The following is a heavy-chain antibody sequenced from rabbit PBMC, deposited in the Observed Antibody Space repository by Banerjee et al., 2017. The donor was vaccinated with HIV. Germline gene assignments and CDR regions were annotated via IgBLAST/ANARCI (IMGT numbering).Heavy chain of an antibody. CDR3: ARDLAGVIGWNFDL. V-gene: IGHV1S45*01. Sequence: QEQLEESGGDLVKPEGSLTLTCKASGFDFSSNVMCWFRQAPGKGLEWIGTIYGGSSGNTVYANWAKGRFTISKTSSTTVTLQMTSLTAADTASYFCARDLAGVIGWNFDLWGPGTLVTVS. CDR2: IYGGSSGNT. J-gene: IGHJ4*01. CDR1: GFDFSSNV. D-gene: IGHD4-1*01.